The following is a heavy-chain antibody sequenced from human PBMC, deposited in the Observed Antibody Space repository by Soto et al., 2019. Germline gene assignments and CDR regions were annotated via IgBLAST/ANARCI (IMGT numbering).Heavy chain of an antibody. Sequence: QVQLVQSGAEVRKPGSSVKVSCKASGGTFSNYAISWVRQAPGQGLEWMGGIIPIFGTLNYAQKFQGRVTITADKPTSTAYMELSSLRAEDTALYYCARDQDPTGYDFQTTVTRLCSWGQGTLVTGSS. CDR1: GGTFSNYA. CDR3: ARDQDPTGYDFQTTVTRLCS. J-gene: IGHJ4*02. CDR2: IIPIFGTL. D-gene: IGHD4-17*01. V-gene: IGHV1-69*06.